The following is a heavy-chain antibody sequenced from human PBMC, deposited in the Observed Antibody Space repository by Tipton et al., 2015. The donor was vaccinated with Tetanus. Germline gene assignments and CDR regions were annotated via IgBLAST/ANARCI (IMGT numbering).Heavy chain of an antibody. D-gene: IGHD3-10*01. CDR1: GYTFTSYG. J-gene: IGHJ3*02. V-gene: IGHV1-18*01. CDR2: ISAYNGNT. Sequence: QLVQSGAEVKKPGASVKVSCKASGYTFTSYGISWVRQAPGQGLEWMGWISAYNGNTNYAQKFQGRVTMTRNTSISTAYMELSSLRSEDTAVYYCARRGSGRAFDIWGQGTMVTVSS. CDR3: ARRGSGRAFDI.